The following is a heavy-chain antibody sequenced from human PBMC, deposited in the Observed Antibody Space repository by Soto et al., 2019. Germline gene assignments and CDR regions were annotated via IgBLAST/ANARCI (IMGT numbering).Heavy chain of an antibody. Sequence: GGSLRLSCAASGFTFSSYAMHWVRQAPGKGLEYVSAISSNGGSTYYANSVKGRFTISRDNSKNTLYLQMGSLRAEDMAVYYCARGPAPHYALNWFDPWGQGTLVTVSS. V-gene: IGHV3-64*01. CDR3: ARGPAPHYALNWFDP. CDR2: ISSNGGST. J-gene: IGHJ5*02. CDR1: GFTFSSYA. D-gene: IGHD4-17*01.